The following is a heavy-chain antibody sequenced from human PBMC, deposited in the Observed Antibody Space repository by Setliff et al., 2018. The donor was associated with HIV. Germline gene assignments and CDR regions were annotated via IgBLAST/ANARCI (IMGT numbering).Heavy chain of an antibody. J-gene: IGHJ4*02. Sequence: ASVKVSCKASGYTFTSYYIHWVRQAPGQGLEWMGMINPSDGATTYAGNFQDRVTMTSDTSTSTVYMELRSLRSEDTAIYYCVKEYHTEVTDTRVANYFDYWGQGTLVTVSS. CDR3: VKEYHTEVTDTRVANYFDY. D-gene: IGHD4-4*01. CDR1: GYTFTSYY. V-gene: IGHV1-46*01. CDR2: INPSDGAT.